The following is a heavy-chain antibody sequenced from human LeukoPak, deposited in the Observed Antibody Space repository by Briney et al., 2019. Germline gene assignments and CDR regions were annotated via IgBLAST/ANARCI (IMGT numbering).Heavy chain of an antibody. V-gene: IGHV3-23*01. J-gene: IGHJ4*02. CDR2: ISGSGGST. D-gene: IGHD3-22*01. CDR3: AKDSQSGYTLNYFDY. CDR1: GFTFSGYA. Sequence: GGSLRLSCAASGFTFSGYAMSWVRQAPGKGLEWVSAISGSGGSTYYADSVKGRFTISRDNSKNTLYLQMNSLRAEDTAVYYCAKDSQSGYTLNYFDYWGQGTLVTVSS.